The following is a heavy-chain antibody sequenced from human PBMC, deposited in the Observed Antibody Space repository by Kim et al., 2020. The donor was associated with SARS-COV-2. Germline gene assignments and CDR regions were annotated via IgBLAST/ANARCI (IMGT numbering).Heavy chain of an antibody. J-gene: IGHJ3*02. D-gene: IGHD5-12*01. V-gene: IGHV3-11*04. CDR3: ARDVRYSGYEVDAFDI. Sequence: SVKGRFTIARDNAKNSLYLQMNSLRAEDTAVYYCARDVRYSGYEVDAFDIWGQGTMVTVSS.